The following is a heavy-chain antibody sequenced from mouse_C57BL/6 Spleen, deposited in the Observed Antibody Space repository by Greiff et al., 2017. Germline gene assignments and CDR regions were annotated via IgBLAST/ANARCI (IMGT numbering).Heavy chain of an antibody. V-gene: IGHV14-1*01. CDR2: IDPEDGDT. CDR1: GFTFKDYY. J-gene: IGHJ4*01. Sequence: VQLQQSGAELVRPGASVKLSCTASGFTFKDYYMHWVKQRPEQGLEWIGRIDPEDGDTEYAAKFQGKATMTADTSSNTAYLQLISLTSEDTAVYYCTTLSGAMDYWGQGTSVTVSA. D-gene: IGHD3-1*01. CDR3: TTLSGAMDY.